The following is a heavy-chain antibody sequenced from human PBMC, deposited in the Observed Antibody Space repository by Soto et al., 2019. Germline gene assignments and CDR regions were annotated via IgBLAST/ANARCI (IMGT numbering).Heavy chain of an antibody. J-gene: IGHJ4*02. Sequence: ASVKVSCKASGYTFTYYHVHWVRQAPGQGLEWMGIINPNGGDTTYAQKFQGRVTMTRDTSTSTVYMEVSSLRPEDTALYYCARVPYSSGLLLYLDYWGQGTLVTVSS. CDR3: ARVPYSSGLLLYLDY. D-gene: IGHD5-18*01. V-gene: IGHV1-46*01. CDR1: GYTFTYYH. CDR2: INPNGGDT.